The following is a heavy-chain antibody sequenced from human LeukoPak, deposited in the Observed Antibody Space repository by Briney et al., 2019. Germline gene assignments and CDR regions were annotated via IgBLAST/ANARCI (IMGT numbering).Heavy chain of an antibody. V-gene: IGHV4-34*01. D-gene: IGHD6-6*01. CDR2: INHSGST. Sequence: PSETLSLTCAVYGGSFSGYYWSWIRHPPGKGLEWIGEINHSGSTNYNPSLKSRVTISVDTSKNQFSLKLSSVTAADTAVYYCASFIAGRGLDYWGQGTLVTVSS. J-gene: IGHJ4*02. CDR3: ASFIAGRGLDY. CDR1: GGSFSGYY.